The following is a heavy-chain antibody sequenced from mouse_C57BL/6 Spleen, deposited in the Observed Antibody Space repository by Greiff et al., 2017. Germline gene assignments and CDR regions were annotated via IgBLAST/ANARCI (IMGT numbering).Heavy chain of an antibody. CDR3: TRRDYGSSGGFAY. Sequence: VQLQQSGAELVRPGASVTLSCKASGYTFTDYEMHWVKQTPVHGLEWIGAIDPETGGTAYNQKFKGKAILTADKSSSTAYMELRSLTSEDSAVYYCTRRDYGSSGGFAYWGQGTLVTVSA. CDR2: IDPETGGT. D-gene: IGHD1-1*01. J-gene: IGHJ3*01. CDR1: GYTFTDYE. V-gene: IGHV1-15*01.